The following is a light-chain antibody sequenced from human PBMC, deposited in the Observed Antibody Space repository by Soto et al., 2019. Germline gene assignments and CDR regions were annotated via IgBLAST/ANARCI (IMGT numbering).Light chain of an antibody. CDR1: QSIGSN. V-gene: IGKV3-15*01. CDR2: GAS. Sequence: ETVLTQSPATFSVSPGERATLSCRASQSIGSNLAWYQQRPGQPPRLLIYGASTRATGVPARFRGSGSGTEFTLTINSLQSEDFALYYCQQYNKWPLFTFGPGTKEDIK. CDR3: QQYNKWPLFT. J-gene: IGKJ3*01.